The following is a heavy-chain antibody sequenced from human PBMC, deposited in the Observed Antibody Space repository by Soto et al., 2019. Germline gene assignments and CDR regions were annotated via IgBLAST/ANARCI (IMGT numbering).Heavy chain of an antibody. J-gene: IGHJ5*02. Sequence: PSETLSLTCAVYGGSFSGYYWSWIRQPPEKGLEWIGEINHSGSTDYNPSLKSRVTISVDTSKNQFSLKLSSVTAAATAVYYGASEGIAAAGFYPWGQGTLVTVS. CDR1: GGSFSGYY. CDR2: INHSGST. D-gene: IGHD6-13*01. V-gene: IGHV4-34*01. CDR3: ASEGIAAAGFYP.